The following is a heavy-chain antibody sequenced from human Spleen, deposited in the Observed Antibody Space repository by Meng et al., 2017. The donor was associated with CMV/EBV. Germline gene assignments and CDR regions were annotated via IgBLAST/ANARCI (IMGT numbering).Heavy chain of an antibody. V-gene: IGHV3-30*04. CDR1: GVTFSRYA. CDR3: ARDSVVVIAWWDY. CDR2: ISYDAGNK. Sequence: AAAGVTFSRYAMHWVRQAPGKGLEWVAAISYDAGNKYYADSVEGRFTISRDNSKNTLYLQMNSLRTEDTAVYYCARDSVVVIAWWDYWGQGTLVTVSS. J-gene: IGHJ4*02. D-gene: IGHD2-21*01.